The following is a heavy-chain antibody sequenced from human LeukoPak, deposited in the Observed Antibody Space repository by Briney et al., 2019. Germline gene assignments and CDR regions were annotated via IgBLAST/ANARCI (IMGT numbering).Heavy chain of an antibody. CDR2: ISYDGSNK. CDR3: AKDGV. V-gene: IGHV3-30-3*01. J-gene: IGHJ4*02. Sequence: PGRSLRLSCAASGFTFSSYAMHWVRQAPGKGLEWVAVISYDGSNKYYADSVKGRFTISRDNSKNTLYLQMNSLRAEDTAVYYCAKDGVWGQGTLVTVSS. D-gene: IGHD3-3*01. CDR1: GFTFSSYA.